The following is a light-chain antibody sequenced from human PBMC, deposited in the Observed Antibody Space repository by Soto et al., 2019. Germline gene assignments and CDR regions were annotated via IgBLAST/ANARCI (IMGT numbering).Light chain of an antibody. V-gene: IGKV3-20*01. CDR2: AAS. Sequence: EIGLTQSPGTLPLAPGERATLSCRASQSVASNYLAWYQQKPGQAPRLLIYAASGRATGIPDRFSGSGSGTDFTLPISRLEPEDFAVYYCQQYGSAPWTFGQRTKVEIK. CDR3: QQYGSAPWT. CDR1: QSVASNY. J-gene: IGKJ1*01.